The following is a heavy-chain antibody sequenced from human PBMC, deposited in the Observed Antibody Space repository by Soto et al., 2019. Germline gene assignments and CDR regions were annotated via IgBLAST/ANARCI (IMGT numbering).Heavy chain of an antibody. CDR2: IYYSGST. D-gene: IGHD2-21*02. CDR1: GGSISSGDYY. CDR3: ARAEMVVTAKTRSYYFDY. J-gene: IGHJ4*02. V-gene: IGHV4-30-4*01. Sequence: QVQLQESGPGLVKPSQTLSLTCTVSGGSISSGDYYWSWIRQPPGKGLEWIGYIYYSGSTYYNPSLKSRVTISVDTSKNQFSLKLSSVTAADTAVYYCARAEMVVTAKTRSYYFDYWGQGTLVTVSS.